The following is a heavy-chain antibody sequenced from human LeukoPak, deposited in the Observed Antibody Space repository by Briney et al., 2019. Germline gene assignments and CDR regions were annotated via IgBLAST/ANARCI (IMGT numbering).Heavy chain of an antibody. V-gene: IGHV3-23*01. CDR3: AKVGWYDSSGYYDYFDY. J-gene: IGHJ4*02. Sequence: GGSLRLSCAASGFTFSSYAMSWVRQAPGKGLEWVSAISGSGGSTYYADSVKGRFTISRDNSKNTLYLQMNSLRAEDTAVYYCAKVGWYDSSGYYDYFDYWGQGTLVTVSS. D-gene: IGHD3-22*01. CDR1: GFTFSSYA. CDR2: ISGSGGST.